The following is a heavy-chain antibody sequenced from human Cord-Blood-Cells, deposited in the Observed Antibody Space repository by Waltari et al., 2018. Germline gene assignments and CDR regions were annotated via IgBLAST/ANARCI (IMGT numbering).Heavy chain of an antibody. CDR3: ASRLGSGYDY. CDR2: IYYSGST. D-gene: IGHD3-3*01. V-gene: IGHV4-39*01. CDR1: GGSISSSSYY. Sequence: QLQLQESGPGLVKPSETLSLPCTVSGGSISSSSYYWGWIRQPPGKGLEWIGSIYYSGSTYYNPSLKSRVTISVDTSKNQFSLKLSSVTAADTAVYYCASRLGSGYDYWGQGTLVTVSS. J-gene: IGHJ4*02.